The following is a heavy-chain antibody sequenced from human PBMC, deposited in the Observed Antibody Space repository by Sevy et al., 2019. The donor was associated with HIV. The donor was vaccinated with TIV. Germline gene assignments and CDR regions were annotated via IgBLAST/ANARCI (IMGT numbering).Heavy chain of an antibody. Sequence: SETLSLTCTVSGGSISSYYWSWIRQPPGKGLEWIGYIYYSRSTNYNPSLKSRVTISVDTSKNQFSLKLSSVTAADTAVYYCARSKMATITDYFDYWGQGTLVTVSS. D-gene: IGHD5-12*01. CDR2: IYYSRST. CDR3: ARSKMATITDYFDY. CDR1: GGSISSYY. J-gene: IGHJ4*02. V-gene: IGHV4-59*01.